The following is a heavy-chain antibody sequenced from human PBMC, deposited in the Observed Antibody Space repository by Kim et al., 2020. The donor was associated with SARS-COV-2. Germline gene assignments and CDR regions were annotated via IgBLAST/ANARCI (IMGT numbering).Heavy chain of an antibody. CDR2: IYSGYSA. CDR3: ASALIVMVVVPEALLGY. D-gene: IGHD2-2*01. Sequence: GGSLRLSCAASGFAVRNNYMSWVRQAPGKGLEWVSVIYSGYSAYYADSVKGRFTISRDNSENTLHLQMDSLRAEDTAVYYCASALIVMVVVPEALLGYWGQGTLVTVSS. J-gene: IGHJ4*02. V-gene: IGHV3-53*01. CDR1: GFAVRNNY.